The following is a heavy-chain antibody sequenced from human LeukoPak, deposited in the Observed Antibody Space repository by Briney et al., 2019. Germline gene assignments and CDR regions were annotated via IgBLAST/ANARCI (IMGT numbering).Heavy chain of an antibody. V-gene: IGHV1-8*01. CDR3: ARDRGSWWLANYYYYGTDV. Sequence: GASVKVSCKASGYTFTSYDINWVRQATGQGLEWMGWMNPNSGNTGYAKKFQGRVTMTRNTSISTAYMELSSLRSEDTAVYYCARDRGSWWLANYYYYGTDVWGQGTTVTVSS. CDR2: MNPNSGNT. J-gene: IGHJ6*02. CDR1: GYTFTSYD. D-gene: IGHD6-19*01.